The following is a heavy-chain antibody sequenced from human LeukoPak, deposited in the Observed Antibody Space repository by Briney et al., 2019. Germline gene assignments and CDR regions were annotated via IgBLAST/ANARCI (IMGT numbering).Heavy chain of an antibody. CDR3: AKDREVFLHYYDSSGYIRRGGWFDP. V-gene: IGHV4-31*03. J-gene: IGHJ5*02. Sequence: PSETLSLTCTVSGGSISSGGYYWSWIRQHPGKGLEWIGYIYYSGSTYYNPSLKSRVTISVDTSKNQFSLKLSSVTAADTAVYYCAKDREVFLHYYDSSGYIRRGGWFDPWGQGTLVTVSS. CDR1: GGSISSGGYY. CDR2: IYYSGST. D-gene: IGHD3-22*01.